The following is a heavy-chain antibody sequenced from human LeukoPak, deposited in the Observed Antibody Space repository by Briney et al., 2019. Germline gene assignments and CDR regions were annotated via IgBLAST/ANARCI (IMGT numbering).Heavy chain of an antibody. J-gene: IGHJ4*02. CDR3: ARDLLNREYYFDY. CDR1: GGSISSSSYY. V-gene: IGHV4-39*07. CDR2: IYYSGST. D-gene: IGHD3-10*01. Sequence: SETLSLTCTVSGGSISSSSYYWGWIRQPPGKGLEWIGSIYYSGSTYYNPSLKSRVTISVDTSKNRFSLKLSSVTAADTAVYYCARDLLNREYYFDYWGQGTLVTVSS.